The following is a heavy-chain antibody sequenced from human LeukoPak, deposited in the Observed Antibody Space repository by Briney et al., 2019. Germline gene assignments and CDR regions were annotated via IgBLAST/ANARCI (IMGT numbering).Heavy chain of an antibody. J-gene: IGHJ6*03. CDR1: GGTFSSYA. CDR3: ARSDYDILTGYRFYYYYMDV. V-gene: IGHV1-69*13. CDR2: IIPIFGTA. Sequence: ASVKVSCKASGGTFSSYAISWVRQAPGQGFEWMGGIIPIFGTANYAQKFQGRVTITADESTSTAHTELSSLRSEDTAVYYCARSDYDILTGYRFYYYYMDVWGRGTTVTVSS. D-gene: IGHD3-9*01.